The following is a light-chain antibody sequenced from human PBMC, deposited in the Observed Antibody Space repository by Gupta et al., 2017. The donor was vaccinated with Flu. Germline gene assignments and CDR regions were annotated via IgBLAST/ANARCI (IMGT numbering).Light chain of an antibody. CDR2: GAS. Sequence: ATLSVAPGERATLSCRASQSVNSHLAWYQQKPGQAPRLLIYGASTRATGIPARFSGSGSGTDFTLTISSLQSEDFAVYYCQQYDNWPPLTFGPGTKVDI. J-gene: IGKJ3*01. CDR3: QQYDNWPPLT. CDR1: QSVNSH. V-gene: IGKV3-15*01.